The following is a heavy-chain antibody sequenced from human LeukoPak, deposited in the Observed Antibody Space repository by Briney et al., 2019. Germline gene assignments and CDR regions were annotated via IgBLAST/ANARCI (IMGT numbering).Heavy chain of an antibody. CDR3: ARDTTTKRAAKSYFDF. J-gene: IGHJ4*02. D-gene: IGHD1-26*01. CDR1: AYTFTRYY. Sequence: SVQVSCKASAYTFTRYYMHWVRQAPGQGLEWMGWINPNSGGTNYAQNFQGRVTMTRDTSISTAYMELSRLRSDDTAVYYCARDTTTKRAAKSYFDFWGQGTVVTVS. V-gene: IGHV1-2*02. CDR2: INPNSGGT.